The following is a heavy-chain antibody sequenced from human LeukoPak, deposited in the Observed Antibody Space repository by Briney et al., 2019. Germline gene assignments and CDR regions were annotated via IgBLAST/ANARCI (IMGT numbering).Heavy chain of an antibody. CDR2: ISGNGGST. V-gene: IGHV3-23*01. Sequence: GGSLRLSCAASGFTFGTYAMSWARQAPGKGLEWISAISGNGGSTYYADSVKGRFTISRDNSKNTLYLQMNSLRAEDTAVYYCAKGGLRITMVRGATYIDYWDQGTLVTVSS. J-gene: IGHJ4*02. D-gene: IGHD3-10*01. CDR3: AKGGLRITMVRGATYIDY. CDR1: GFTFGTYA.